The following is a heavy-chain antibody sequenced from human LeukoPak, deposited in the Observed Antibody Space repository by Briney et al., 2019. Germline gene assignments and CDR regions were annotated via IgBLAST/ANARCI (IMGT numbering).Heavy chain of an antibody. CDR3: ARGPNVYGNSSELIRDYYYYMDV. J-gene: IGHJ6*03. Sequence: QSGGSLRLSCAASGFTFSNYAMHWVRQAPGKGLEWVAVISYDGSNKYNADSVKGRFTISRDNSKNTLYLQVNSLRAEDTAVYYCARGPNVYGNSSELIRDYYYYMDVWGKGTTVTVSS. CDR2: ISYDGSNK. CDR1: GFTFSNYA. D-gene: IGHD6-6*01. V-gene: IGHV3-30-3*01.